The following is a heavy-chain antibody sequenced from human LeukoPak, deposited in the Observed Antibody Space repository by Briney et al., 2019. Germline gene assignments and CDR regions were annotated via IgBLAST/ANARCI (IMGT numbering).Heavy chain of an antibody. CDR2: IYTSGST. J-gene: IGHJ3*02. D-gene: IGHD3-22*01. Sequence: SETLSPTCTVSGGSISKYYWSWIRQPAGKGLEWIGRIYTSGSTNYNPSLKSRVTMSVDTSKNQFSLKLSSVTAADTAVYYCARVVDYYYDSSGYYPYAFDIWGQGTMVTVSS. CDR1: GGSISKYY. V-gene: IGHV4-4*07. CDR3: ARVVDYYYDSSGYYPYAFDI.